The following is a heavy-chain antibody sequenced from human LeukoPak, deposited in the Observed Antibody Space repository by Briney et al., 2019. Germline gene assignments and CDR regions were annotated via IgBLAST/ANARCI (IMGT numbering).Heavy chain of an antibody. Sequence: SETLSLTCTVSGGSISSYYWSWIRQPPGKGLEWIGYIYYSGSTNYNPSLKSRVTISVDTSKNQFSLKLSSVTAADTAVYYCARNVDTAMVFDYWGQGTLVTVSS. CDR2: IYYSGST. D-gene: IGHD5-18*01. CDR1: GGSISSYY. V-gene: IGHV4-59*01. CDR3: ARNVDTAMVFDY. J-gene: IGHJ4*02.